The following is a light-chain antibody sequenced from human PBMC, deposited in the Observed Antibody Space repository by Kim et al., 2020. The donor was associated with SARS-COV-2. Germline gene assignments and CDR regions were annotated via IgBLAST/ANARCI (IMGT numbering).Light chain of an antibody. CDR3: QQYGSSPLT. V-gene: IGKV3-20*01. CDR1: QSVSSSY. Sequence: SRGERATLSCRASQSVSSSYLAWYQQKPGQAPRLLIYGASSRATGIPDRCSGSGSGTDFTLTISRLEPEDFAVYYCQQYGSSPLTFGRGTKVDIK. J-gene: IGKJ4*01. CDR2: GAS.